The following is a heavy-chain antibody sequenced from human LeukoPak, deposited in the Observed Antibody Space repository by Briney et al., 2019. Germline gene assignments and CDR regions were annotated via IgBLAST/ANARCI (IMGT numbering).Heavy chain of an antibody. V-gene: IGHV3-73*01. CDR2: IRSKANSYAT. CDR1: GFTFSGSA. Sequence: GGSLRLSCAASGFTFSGSAIHWVRQASGKGLECAGRIRSKANSYATEYAASVKGRFTISRDDSKNTAYLQMNSLKTEDTAVYYCIRQLYSSGWFYFDYWGQGTLVTVSS. CDR3: IRQLYSSGWFYFDY. J-gene: IGHJ4*02. D-gene: IGHD6-19*01.